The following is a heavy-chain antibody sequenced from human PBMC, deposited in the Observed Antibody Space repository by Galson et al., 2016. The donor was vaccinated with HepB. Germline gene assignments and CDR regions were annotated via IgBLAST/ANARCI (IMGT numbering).Heavy chain of an antibody. CDR3: VKALSFDVPGTEYFQH. Sequence: SLRLSCATSGFSFSTYTMSWVRQAPGQGLEWVSAIMADGERTYYADSVKGRFTISRDNPKNTLYLQMNSLRAEDTALYRCVKALSFDVPGTEYFQHWGQGALVIVSS. D-gene: IGHD1-1*01. V-gene: IGHV3-23*01. J-gene: IGHJ1*01. CDR1: GFSFSTYT. CDR2: IMADGERT.